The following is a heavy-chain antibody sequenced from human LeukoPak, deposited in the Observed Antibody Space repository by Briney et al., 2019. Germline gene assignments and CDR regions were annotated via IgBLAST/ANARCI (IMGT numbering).Heavy chain of an antibody. D-gene: IGHD2-15*01. CDR2: ISGSGGST. CDR1: GFTFSFYG. CDR3: AKDREESGGYLYYYYFGMDV. Sequence: GGSLRLSCAASGFTFSFYGTSWVRQAPGKGLEWVSAISGSGGSTYYADSVKGRFTISRDNSKNTLYLQMSSLRAEDTAVYYCAKDREESGGYLYYYYFGMDVWGLGTTVTVSS. J-gene: IGHJ6*02. V-gene: IGHV3-23*01.